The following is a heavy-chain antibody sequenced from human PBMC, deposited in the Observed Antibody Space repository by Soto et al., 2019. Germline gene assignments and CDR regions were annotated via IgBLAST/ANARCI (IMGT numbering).Heavy chain of an antibody. J-gene: IGHJ4*02. V-gene: IGHV4-61*01. CDR2: IYYSGST. CDR1: GGSVSSGSYY. Sequence: SETLSLTCTVSGGSVSSGSYYWSWIRQPPGKGLEWIGYIYYSGSTNYNPSLKSRVTISVDTSKNQFSLKLSSVTAADTAVYYCARSGRFGESRRYYFDYWGQGTLVTVSS. CDR3: ARSGRFGESRRYYFDY. D-gene: IGHD3-10*01.